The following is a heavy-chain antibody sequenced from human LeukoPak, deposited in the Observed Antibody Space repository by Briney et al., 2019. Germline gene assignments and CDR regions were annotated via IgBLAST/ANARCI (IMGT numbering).Heavy chain of an antibody. CDR1: GYTFTSYA. V-gene: IGHV7-4-1*02. Sequence: GASVKVSCKASGYTFTSYAMNWVRQAPGQGLEWMGWINTNTGNPAYAQGFTGRFVFSLDTSVSTAYLQISSLKAEDTAVYYCASTVDIVATGGFDYWGQGTLVTVSS. J-gene: IGHJ4*02. CDR2: INTNTGNP. CDR3: ASTVDIVATGGFDY. D-gene: IGHD5-12*01.